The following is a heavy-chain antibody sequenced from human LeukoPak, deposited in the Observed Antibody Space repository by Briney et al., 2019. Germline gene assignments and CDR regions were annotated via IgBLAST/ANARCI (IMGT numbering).Heavy chain of an antibody. D-gene: IGHD1-26*01. CDR2: ISWNSGSI. V-gene: IGHV3-9*03. CDR1: GFTFSSYS. Sequence: GGSLRLSRAASGFTFSSYSMNWVRQAPGKGLEWVSGISWNSGSIGYADSVKGRFTISRDNAKNSLYLQMNSLRAEDMALYYCAKSSGSYYSGLFDYWGQGTLVTVSS. J-gene: IGHJ4*02. CDR3: AKSSGSYYSGLFDY.